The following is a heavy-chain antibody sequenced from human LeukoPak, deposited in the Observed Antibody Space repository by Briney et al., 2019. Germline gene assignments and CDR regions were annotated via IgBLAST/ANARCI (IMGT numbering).Heavy chain of an antibody. CDR2: LSSSGADT. CDR3: AKGSRSTVTMSYFDY. Sequence: GGCLRLSCAASGFPFSSDAMSWVRQAPGKGLEWVSSLSSSGADTYYADSVKGRFTSSRDNSNNTLYLQMRSLRVEDTAVYYCAKGSRSTVTMSYFDYWGQGTLVTVSS. J-gene: IGHJ4*02. D-gene: IGHD4-17*01. CDR1: GFPFSSDA. V-gene: IGHV3-23*01.